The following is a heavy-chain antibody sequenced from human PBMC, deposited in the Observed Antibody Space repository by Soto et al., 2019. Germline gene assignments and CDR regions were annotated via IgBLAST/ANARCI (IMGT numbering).Heavy chain of an antibody. V-gene: IGHV3-30-3*01. Sequence: PGGSLRLSCAASGFTFSSYAMHWVRQAPGKGLEWVAVISYDGSNKYYADSVKGRFTISRDNSKNTLYLQMNSLRAEDTVVYYCARDGGRNTVTTSTYAYWGQGTLVTVSS. CDR1: GFTFSSYA. CDR2: ISYDGSNK. CDR3: ARDGGRNTVTTSTYAY. J-gene: IGHJ4*02. D-gene: IGHD4-4*01.